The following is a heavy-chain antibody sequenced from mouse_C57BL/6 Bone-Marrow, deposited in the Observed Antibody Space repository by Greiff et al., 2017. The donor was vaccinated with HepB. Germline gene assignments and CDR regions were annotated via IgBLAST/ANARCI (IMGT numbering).Heavy chain of an antibody. D-gene: IGHD1-1*01. CDR2: IYWDDDK. CDR1: GFSLSTSGMG. V-gene: IGHV8-12*01. CDR3: ARSPIYYYGSSYEYYFDY. Sequence: QVTLKESGPGILQSSQTLSLTCSFSGFSLSTSGMGVSWIRQPSGKGLEWLAHIYWDDDKRYNPSLKSRLTISKDTSRNQVFLKITSVDTADTATYYCARSPIYYYGSSYEYYFDYWGQGTTLTVSS. J-gene: IGHJ2*01.